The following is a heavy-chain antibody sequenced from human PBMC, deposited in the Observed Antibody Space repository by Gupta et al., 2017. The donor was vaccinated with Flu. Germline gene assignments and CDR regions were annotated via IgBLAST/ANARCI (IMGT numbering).Heavy chain of an antibody. V-gene: IGHV2-5*02. D-gene: IGHD6-19*01. CDR3: AHIXLPAHQYSXGWYPTEIQYFQH. Sequence: QITLKESGPTLVKPTQTLTLTCTFSGFSLSTSGVGVGWIRQPPGKALEWLALIYWDDDKRYSPSLKSRLTITKDTSKNQVVLTMTNMDPVDTATYYCAHIXLPAHQYSXGWYPTEIQYFQHWGQGTLVTVSS. CDR2: IYWDDDK. J-gene: IGHJ1*01. CDR1: GFSLSTSGVG.